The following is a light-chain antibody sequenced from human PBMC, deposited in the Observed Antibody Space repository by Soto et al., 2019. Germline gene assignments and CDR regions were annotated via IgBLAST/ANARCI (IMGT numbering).Light chain of an antibody. CDR1: QSVSNY. CDR2: DAT. J-gene: IGKJ2*01. Sequence: EIVLTQSPATLSLSPGERATLSCRASQSVSNYLAWYQQKPGQAPRLVIYDATYRATGIPARFSGSGSGTDFTLTISGLEPEDFGVYYCQQCSNWPPHMYIFGQGTKLEIK. V-gene: IGKV3-11*01. CDR3: QQCSNWPPHMYI.